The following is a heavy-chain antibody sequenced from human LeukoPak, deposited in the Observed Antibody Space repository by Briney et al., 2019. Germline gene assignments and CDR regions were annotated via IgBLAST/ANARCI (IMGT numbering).Heavy chain of an antibody. CDR1: GYIFTGYY. Sequence: AASVKVSCKASGYIFTGYYMHWVRQAPGQGLEWMGWINPNSGGTNYAQKFQGRVTMTRDTSISTAYMELSRLRSDDTAVYYCARDLGIVVVADWFDPWGQGTLVTVSS. J-gene: IGHJ5*02. CDR3: ARDLGIVVVADWFDP. V-gene: IGHV1-2*02. D-gene: IGHD2-2*01. CDR2: INPNSGGT.